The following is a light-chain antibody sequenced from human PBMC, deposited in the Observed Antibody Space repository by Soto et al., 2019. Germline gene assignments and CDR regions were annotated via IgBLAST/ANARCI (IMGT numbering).Light chain of an antibody. CDR3: SSYTTSNTRQIV. CDR2: DVS. CDR1: SSDVGGYNY. V-gene: IGLV2-14*03. Sequence: SALPQPASVSVSPGQSITISCTGTSSDVGGYNYVSWYQHHPGKAPKLIIYDVSNRPSGVSNRFSGSKSGNTASLTISGLQPEDEADYYCSSYTTSNTRQIVFGTGTKVTVL. J-gene: IGLJ1*01.